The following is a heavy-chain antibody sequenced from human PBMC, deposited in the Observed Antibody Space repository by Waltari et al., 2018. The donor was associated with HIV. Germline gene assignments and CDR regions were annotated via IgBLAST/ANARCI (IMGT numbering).Heavy chain of an antibody. V-gene: IGHV3-66*02. CDR3: AREADSAYYYYGMDV. CDR1: GFTVSSNY. Sequence: ELQLVESGGGLVQPGGSLRLSCAASGFTVSSNYMSWVRQAPGKGLEWVSVIYSGGSTYYADSVKGRFTISRDNSKNTLYLQMNSLRAEDTAVYYCAREADSAYYYYGMDVWGQGTTVTVSS. CDR2: IYSGGST. J-gene: IGHJ6*02. D-gene: IGHD1-26*01.